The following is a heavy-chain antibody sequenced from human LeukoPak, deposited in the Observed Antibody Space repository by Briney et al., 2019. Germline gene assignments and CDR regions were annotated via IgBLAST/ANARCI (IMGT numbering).Heavy chain of an antibody. CDR1: GDSASSNSAA. V-gene: IGHV6-1*01. D-gene: IGHD6-13*01. Sequence: SQTLSLTCAISGDSASSNSAAWNWIRQSPSRGLEWLGRTYYRSKWYNDYAVSVKSGITINPDTSKNQFSLQLNSVTPEDTAVYYSARESEGIAAAGFVWFDPWGQGTLVTVSS. J-gene: IGHJ5*02. CDR2: TYYRSKWYN. CDR3: ARESEGIAAAGFVWFDP.